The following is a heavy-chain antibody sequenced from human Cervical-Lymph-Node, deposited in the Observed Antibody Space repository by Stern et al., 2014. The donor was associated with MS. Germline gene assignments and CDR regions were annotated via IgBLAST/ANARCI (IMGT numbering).Heavy chain of an antibody. Sequence: VHLVESGGGVVQPGRSLRLSCAASGFTFSSYGMHWVRQAPGKGLEWVAGIWYDGSNKYYADSVKGRFTISRDNSKNTLYLQMNSLRAEDTAVYYCARMLGPDDYYYYGMDVWGQGTTVTVSS. CDR3: ARMLGPDDYYYYGMDV. V-gene: IGHV3-33*01. J-gene: IGHJ6*02. CDR1: GFTFSSYG. CDR2: IWYDGSNK. D-gene: IGHD7-27*01.